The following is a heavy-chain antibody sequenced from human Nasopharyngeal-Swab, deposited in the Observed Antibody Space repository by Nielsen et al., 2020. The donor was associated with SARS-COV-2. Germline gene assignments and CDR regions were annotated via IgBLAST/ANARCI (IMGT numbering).Heavy chain of an antibody. Sequence: GGSLRLSCAASGFTLSSYEMNWVRQAPGKGLEWISYISSTGSTIYNADSVKGRFTVSRENAKNSMFLQMISLRAEDTAVYYCARERWRDHDFDAWGQGTLVIVSP. CDR2: ISSTGSTI. J-gene: IGHJ4*02. CDR3: ARERWRDHDFDA. CDR1: GFTLSSYE. V-gene: IGHV3-48*03. D-gene: IGHD1-14*01.